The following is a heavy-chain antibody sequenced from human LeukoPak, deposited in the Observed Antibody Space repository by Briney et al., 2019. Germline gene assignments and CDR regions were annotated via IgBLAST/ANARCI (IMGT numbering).Heavy chain of an antibody. D-gene: IGHD6-13*01. V-gene: IGHV4-59*08. J-gene: IGHJ3*02. CDR1: GGSISSYY. Sequence: SETLSLTCIVSGGSISSYYWSWIRQPPGKGLEWIGYIYYTGTTNYNPSLKSRVTISADTSKNQFSLTLRSVNAADPSVYYCARLSEQLTTGNPFDIWGQGTMVTVSS. CDR2: IYYTGTT. CDR3: ARLSEQLTTGNPFDI.